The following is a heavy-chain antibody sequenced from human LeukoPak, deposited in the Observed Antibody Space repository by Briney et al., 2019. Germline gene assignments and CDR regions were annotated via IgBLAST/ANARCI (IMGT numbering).Heavy chain of an antibody. CDR2: IYYSGTTS. V-gene: IGHV4-39*07. Sequence: SETLSLTCTVSGGSISSSSYYWGWVRQSPGKGLEWIGTIYYSGTTSYYNPSLKSRVTISVDTSKNQFSLKLSSVTAADTAVYYCARIYSSGWYGLDYWGQGTLVTVSS. CDR3: ARIYSSGWYGLDY. CDR1: GGSISSSSYY. D-gene: IGHD6-19*01. J-gene: IGHJ4*02.